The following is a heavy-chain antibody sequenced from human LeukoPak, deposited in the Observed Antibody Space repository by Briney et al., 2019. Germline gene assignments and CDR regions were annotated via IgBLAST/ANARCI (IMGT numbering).Heavy chain of an antibody. J-gene: IGHJ4*02. CDR1: GFTFSSYA. V-gene: IGHV3-23*01. CDR3: ARVVRGLFNLGD. CDR2: ISGSGGST. D-gene: IGHD3-10*01. Sequence: PGGSLRLSCAASGFTFSSYAMSWVRQAPGKGLEWVSAISGSGGSTYYADSVKGRFTVSRDNAKNSLFLQMNSLRDEDTAVYYCARVVRGLFNLGDWGQGTLVTVSS.